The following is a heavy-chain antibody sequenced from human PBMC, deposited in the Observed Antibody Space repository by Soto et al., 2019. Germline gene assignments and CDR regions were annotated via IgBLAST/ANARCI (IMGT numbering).Heavy chain of an antibody. D-gene: IGHD3-10*01. CDR3: LYSGQGFYYYGMDV. Sequence: SVKVSCKASGGTFSSYTISWVRQAPGQGLEWMGRIIPILGIANYAQKFQGRVTITADKSTSTAYMELSSLRSEDTAVYYCLYSGQGFYYYGMDVWGKGTTVTVS. CDR2: IIPILGIA. CDR1: GGTFSSYT. V-gene: IGHV1-69*02. J-gene: IGHJ6*04.